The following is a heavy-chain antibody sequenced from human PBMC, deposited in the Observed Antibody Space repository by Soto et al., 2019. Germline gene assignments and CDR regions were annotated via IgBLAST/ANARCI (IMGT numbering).Heavy chain of an antibody. V-gene: IGHV3-9*01. CDR1: GFRFEQYV. D-gene: IGHD2-21*01. CDR2: VSPTGDTV. CDR3: IKDAPNGAIGA. J-gene: IGHJ4*02. Sequence: VQVVASVGGLVQPGRSLRLSCAVSGFRFEQYVMHWVRQAPGKGLECVSTVSPTGDTVAYADSVEGRFTVSRDNAKNSLYPHMNSLIGDDTAFYYCIKDAPNGAIGAWCQGTLVTVSS.